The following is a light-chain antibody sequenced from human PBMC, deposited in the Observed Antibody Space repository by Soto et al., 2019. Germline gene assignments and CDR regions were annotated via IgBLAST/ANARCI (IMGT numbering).Light chain of an antibody. CDR3: QQYNNRSPERT. J-gene: IGKJ1*01. Sequence: EIVMTQSPATLSVSPGERATLSCRASQSVSSNLAWYQQKPGQAPRLLIYGASTRATGIPARFSGSGSGTEFTLTISSLQSDDFATYYCQQYNNRSPERTCGQGTKVDIK. CDR2: GAS. CDR1: QSVSSN. V-gene: IGKV3-15*01.